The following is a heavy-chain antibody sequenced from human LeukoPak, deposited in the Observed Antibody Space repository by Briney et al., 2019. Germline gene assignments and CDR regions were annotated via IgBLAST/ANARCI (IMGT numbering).Heavy chain of an antibody. J-gene: IGHJ5*02. CDR2: IYSSGST. CDR3: VRHRSISAAVPRYFDP. V-gene: IGHV4-59*11. D-gene: IGHD6-13*01. Sequence: SETLSLTCSVSGGSISGHYWSWIRQPPGKGLEWIGYIYSSGSTDYNSSLKSRVTISEDTSKNQFSLRVRSVTAADTAVYYCVRHRSISAAVPRYFDPWGQGTLVTVSS. CDR1: GGSISGHY.